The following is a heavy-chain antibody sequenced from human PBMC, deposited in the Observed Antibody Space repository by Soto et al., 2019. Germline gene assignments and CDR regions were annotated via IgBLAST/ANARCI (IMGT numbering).Heavy chain of an antibody. CDR2: FHSSGIT. J-gene: IGHJ6*02. Sequence: SETLSLTCTVSGASIRSSGDYWAWIRQSPGKGLEWIGSFHSSGITYYNPSLTSRVAIFVDTSKYQFSLKFRSVTAADTPMFYCARHLGGLGDLGCHYYYYDMVVWDQGTTVTVSS. CDR3: ARHLGGLGDLGCHYYYYDMVV. V-gene: IGHV4-39*01. CDR1: GASIRSSGDY. D-gene: IGHD3-3*01.